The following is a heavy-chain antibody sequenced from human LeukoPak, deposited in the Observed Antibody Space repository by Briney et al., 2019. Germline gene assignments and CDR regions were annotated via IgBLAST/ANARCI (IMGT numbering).Heavy chain of an antibody. Sequence: SETLSLTCTVSGGSITTGSYYWIWIRQPAGKGLEWIGRIYTTGSTDYNPSLKSRVTMSVDTSKNQFSLKLSSVTAADTAVYYCARGRGYYGSGSPLRYWGQGTLVTVSS. V-gene: IGHV4-61*02. D-gene: IGHD3-10*01. CDR1: GGSITTGSYY. CDR2: IYTTGST. CDR3: ARGRGYYGSGSPLRY. J-gene: IGHJ4*02.